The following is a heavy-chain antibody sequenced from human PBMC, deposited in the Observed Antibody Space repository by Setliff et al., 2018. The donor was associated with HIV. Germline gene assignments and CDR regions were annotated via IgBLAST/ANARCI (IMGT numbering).Heavy chain of an antibody. CDR1: GGSISSGSYY. V-gene: IGHV4-61*10. CDR2: IYYSGST. J-gene: IGHJ4*02. D-gene: IGHD1-1*01. Sequence: SETLSLTCTVSGGSISSGSYYWSWIRQPAGKGLEWIGYIYYSGSTNYNPSLKSRVTISVDKSKNQFSLKLSSVTAADTAVYYCARVGDGYNPGGGTFDHWGQGTLVTVSS. CDR3: ARVGDGYNPGGGTFDH.